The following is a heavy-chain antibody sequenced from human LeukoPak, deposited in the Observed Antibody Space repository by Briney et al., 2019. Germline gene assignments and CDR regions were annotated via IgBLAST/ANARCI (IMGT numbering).Heavy chain of an antibody. Sequence: SETLSLTCTVSGGSISSGGYYWSWIRQHPGKGLEWIGYIYYSRSTYYNPSLKSRVTISVDTSKNQFSLKLSSVTAADTAVYYCASRRYYDFWSGDNWFDPWGQGTLVTVSS. V-gene: IGHV4-31*03. CDR2: IYYSRST. J-gene: IGHJ5*02. CDR3: ASRRYYDFWSGDNWFDP. CDR1: GGSISSGGYY. D-gene: IGHD3-3*01.